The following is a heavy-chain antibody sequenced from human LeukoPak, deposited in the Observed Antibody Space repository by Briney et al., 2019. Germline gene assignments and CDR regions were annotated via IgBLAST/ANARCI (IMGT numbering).Heavy chain of an antibody. CDR3: ARGPYNWNTVVGSGFDP. D-gene: IGHD1-20*01. Sequence: PSQTLSLTCAVSGGSIKNDGYSWSWIRQSPEKGLEWLGYVYDSGNIYYNPSLQSRATISVEVSKNHFSLELRSVTAADTAVYYCARGPYNWNTVVGSGFDPWGQGTLVTVSS. CDR1: GGSIKNDGYS. CDR2: VYDSGNI. J-gene: IGHJ5*02. V-gene: IGHV4-30-4*07.